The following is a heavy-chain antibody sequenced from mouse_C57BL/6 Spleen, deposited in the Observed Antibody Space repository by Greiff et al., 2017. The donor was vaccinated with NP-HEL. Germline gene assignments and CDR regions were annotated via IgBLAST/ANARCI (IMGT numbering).Heavy chain of an antibody. J-gene: IGHJ1*01. V-gene: IGHV5-15*01. CDR2: ISNLAYSI. D-gene: IGHD1-1*01. CDR1: GFTFSDYG. Sequence: EVKLVESGGGLVQPGGSLKLSCAASGFTFSDYGMAWVRQAPRKGPEWVAFISNLAYSIYYADTVTGRFTISRENAKNTLYLEMSSLRSEDTAMYYCARDYGSSYGWYFDVWGAGTTVTVSS. CDR3: ARDYGSSYGWYFDV.